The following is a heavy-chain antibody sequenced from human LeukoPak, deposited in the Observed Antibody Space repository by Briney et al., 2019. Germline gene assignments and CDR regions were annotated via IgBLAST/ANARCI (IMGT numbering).Heavy chain of an antibody. D-gene: IGHD1-7*01. V-gene: IGHV3-23*01. CDR1: GFTFSSYA. Sequence: GGSLRLSCAASGFTFSSYAMSWVRQAPGKGLEWVSAISGFGGSTYYADSVEGRFTISRDNSKNTLYLQMNSLRAEDTAVYYCAKSNWNYPYYYYGMDVWGQGTTVTVSS. J-gene: IGHJ6*02. CDR2: ISGFGGST. CDR3: AKSNWNYPYYYYGMDV.